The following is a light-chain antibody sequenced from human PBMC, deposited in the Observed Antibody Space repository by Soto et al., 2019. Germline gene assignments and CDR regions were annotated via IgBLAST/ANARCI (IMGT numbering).Light chain of an antibody. J-gene: IGKJ5*01. CDR2: GAS. CDR3: QQYVSSPPSIT. CDR1: RSVSSSY. Sequence: EIVMTQSPATLSVSPVERATLSCMASRSVSSSYLAWYQQKPGQAPRLLIYGASSRATGLPDRFSGSGSGTDFTLTISRLEPEDFAVYYCQQYVSSPPSITFGQGTRLEIK. V-gene: IGKV3-20*01.